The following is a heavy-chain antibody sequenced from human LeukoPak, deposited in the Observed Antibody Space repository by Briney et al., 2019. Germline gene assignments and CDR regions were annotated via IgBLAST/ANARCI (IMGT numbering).Heavy chain of an antibody. CDR1: GGSISSSSYD. V-gene: IGHV4-39*01. CDR3: AGPGYSSTIDY. D-gene: IGHD6-13*01. CDR2: IYYSGST. Sequence: SETLSFTCTVSGGSISSSSYDWGWIRQPPGKGLEWIGSIYYSGSTHYNPSLKTRVTISVDTSKNQFSLKLSSVTAADTAVYYCAGPGYSSTIDYWGQGTLVTVSS. J-gene: IGHJ4*02.